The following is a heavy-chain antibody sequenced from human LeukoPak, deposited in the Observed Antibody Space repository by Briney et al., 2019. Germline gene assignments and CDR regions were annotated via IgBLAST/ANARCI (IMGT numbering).Heavy chain of an antibody. CDR1: GYTFTGYY. CDR3: ARDVGEYCSSTNCYASNY. CDR2: INPNSGGT. V-gene: IGHV1-2*02. Sequence: ASVKVSCKASGYTFTGYYMHWVRQAPGQGLEWMGWINPNSGGTNYAQKFQGRVTMTRDTSISTVYMQLSSLRSEDTAVYYCARDVGEYCSSTNCYASNYWGQGTLVTVSS. J-gene: IGHJ4*02. D-gene: IGHD2-2*01.